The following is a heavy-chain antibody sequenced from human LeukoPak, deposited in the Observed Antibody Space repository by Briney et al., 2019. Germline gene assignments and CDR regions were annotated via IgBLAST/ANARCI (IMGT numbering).Heavy chain of an antibody. Sequence: GASVKVSRKASGYTFNNYGITWVRQAPGQGLEWMGWISTYNGNTNYAQKLQGRVTMTTDTSTSTAYMELRSLRSDDTAVYYCARDQLTRGVWFDPWGQGTLVTVSS. J-gene: IGHJ5*02. D-gene: IGHD1-1*01. V-gene: IGHV1-18*01. CDR3: ARDQLTRGVWFDP. CDR2: ISTYNGNT. CDR1: GYTFNNYG.